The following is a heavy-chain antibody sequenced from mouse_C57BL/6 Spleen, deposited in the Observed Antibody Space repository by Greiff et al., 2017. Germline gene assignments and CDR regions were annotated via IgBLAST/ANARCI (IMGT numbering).Heavy chain of an antibody. V-gene: IGHV1-82*01. Sequence: QVQLQQSGPELVKPGASVKISCKASGYAFSSSWMNWVKQRPGKGLEWIGRIYPGDGDTNYNGKFKGKATLTADKSSSTAYMQRSSLTSEDSAVCFCARSGGYFDVWGTGTTGTVSS. D-gene: IGHD3-1*01. J-gene: IGHJ1*03. CDR2: IYPGDGDT. CDR1: GYAFSSSW. CDR3: ARSGGYFDV.